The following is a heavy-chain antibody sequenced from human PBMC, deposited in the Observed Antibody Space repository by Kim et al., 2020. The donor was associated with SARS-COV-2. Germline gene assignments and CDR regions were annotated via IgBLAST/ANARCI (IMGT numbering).Heavy chain of an antibody. CDR1: GYNFRDYW. J-gene: IGHJ5*02. Sequence: GESLKISCEGSGYNFRDYWIGWARQKPGKGLEWMGIIYPDDSETRYSPSFQGQVTISVDKSIRTAYLQWGSLKASDTAIYYCARFAGPSLKRWYFDLWGQGPLVTVSA. CDR2: IYPDDSET. D-gene: IGHD6-13*01. V-gene: IGHV5-51*01. CDR3: ARFAGPSLKRWYFDL.